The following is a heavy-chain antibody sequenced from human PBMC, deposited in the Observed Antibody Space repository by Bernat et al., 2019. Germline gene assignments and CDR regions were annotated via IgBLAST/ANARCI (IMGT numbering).Heavy chain of an antibody. CDR2: ISYDGSNK. Sequence: QVQLVESGGGVVQPGRSLRLSCAASGFTFSSYAMHWVRQAPGKGLEWVAVISYDGSNKSYADSVKGRFTISRDNSKNTLYLQMNSLRAEDTAVYYCARAEDSSSCYDYWGQGTLVTVSS. CDR3: ARAEDSSSCYDY. V-gene: IGHV3-30-3*01. D-gene: IGHD6-13*01. J-gene: IGHJ4*02. CDR1: GFTFSSYA.